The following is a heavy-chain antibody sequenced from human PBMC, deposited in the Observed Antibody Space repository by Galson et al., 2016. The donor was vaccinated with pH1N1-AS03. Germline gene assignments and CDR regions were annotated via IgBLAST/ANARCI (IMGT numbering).Heavy chain of an antibody. Sequence: SETLSLTCAVSGYSISSGFHWAWVRQPPSKGLEWIGTISHSGNTYYNPSLKSRVTMSVDTSKNQFSLKLSSVTAADAAVYYCARFSGSYQFDYWGQGTLVTVSS. CDR2: ISHSGNT. J-gene: IGHJ4*02. D-gene: IGHD1-26*01. CDR3: ARFSGSYQFDY. CDR1: GYSISSGFH. V-gene: IGHV4-38-2*01.